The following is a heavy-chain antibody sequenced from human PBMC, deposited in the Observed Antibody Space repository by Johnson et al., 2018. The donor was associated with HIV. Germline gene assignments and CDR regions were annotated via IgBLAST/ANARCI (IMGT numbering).Heavy chain of an antibody. V-gene: IGHV3-30*18. J-gene: IGHJ3*02. CDR2: ISYDGANK. D-gene: IGHD1-26*01. CDR3: AKDLGDEVGTTHDAVDI. CDR1: RFTFSSYG. Sequence: QVQLVESGGGVVQPGRSLRLSCVASRFTFSSYGMHWVRQAPGKGLEWVAVISYDGANKYYADSVKGRFTISRDNSKNTLYLQMHSLRAEDTAVYYCAKDLGDEVGTTHDAVDIWGQGTTVTVSS.